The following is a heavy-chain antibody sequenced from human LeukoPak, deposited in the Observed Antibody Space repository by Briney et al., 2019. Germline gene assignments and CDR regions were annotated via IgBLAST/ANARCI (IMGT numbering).Heavy chain of an antibody. CDR1: GFTFSSYA. Sequence: GGSLRLSCAASGFTFSSYAMHWVRQAPGKGLEWVAVISYDGSNKYYADSVKGRFTISRDNSKNTLYLQMNSLRAEDTAVYYCARDSGSFDYWGQGTLVTVSS. V-gene: IGHV3-30*04. J-gene: IGHJ4*02. CDR3: ARDSGSFDY. CDR2: ISYDGSNK. D-gene: IGHD3-10*01.